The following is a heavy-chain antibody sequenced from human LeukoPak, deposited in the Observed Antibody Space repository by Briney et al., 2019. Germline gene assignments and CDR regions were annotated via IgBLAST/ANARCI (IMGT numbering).Heavy chain of an antibody. D-gene: IGHD2-2*01. J-gene: IGHJ5*02. Sequence: SETLSLTCAVYGGSFSGFYWSWIRQPPGKGLEWIGEINHSGSTNYNPSLKSRVTISVDTSKNQFSLKLSSVTAAGTAVYYCVRLGVVGIDQNWFDPWGRGTLVTVSS. V-gene: IGHV4-34*01. CDR1: GGSFSGFY. CDR2: INHSGST. CDR3: VRLGVVGIDQNWFDP.